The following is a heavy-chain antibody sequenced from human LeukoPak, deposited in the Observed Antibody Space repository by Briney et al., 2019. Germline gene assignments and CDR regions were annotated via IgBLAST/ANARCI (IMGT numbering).Heavy chain of an antibody. J-gene: IGHJ6*02. CDR2: ISGSGGST. Sequence: GGSLRLSCAASGFTFSSYAMSWVRQAPGKGLEWVSAISGSGGSTYCAASVKGRFTISRDNSKNTLYLQMNSLRAEDTAVYYCAKDEEVVVGYYYYGMDVWGQGTTVTVSS. CDR1: GFTFSSYA. V-gene: IGHV3-23*01. D-gene: IGHD2-15*01. CDR3: AKDEEVVVGYYYYGMDV.